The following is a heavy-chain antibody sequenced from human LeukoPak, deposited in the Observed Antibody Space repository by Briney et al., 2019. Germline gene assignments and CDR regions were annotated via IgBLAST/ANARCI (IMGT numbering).Heavy chain of an antibody. CDR2: IYYSGST. Sequence: SETLCLTCTVSGGSISSYYWSWIRQPPGKGLEWIGYIYYSGSTNYNPSLKSRVTISVDTSKNQFSLKLSSVTAADTAVYYCARAGGKVDYWGQGTLVTVSS. V-gene: IGHV4-59*01. D-gene: IGHD6-25*01. CDR3: ARAGGKVDY. J-gene: IGHJ4*02. CDR1: GGSISSYY.